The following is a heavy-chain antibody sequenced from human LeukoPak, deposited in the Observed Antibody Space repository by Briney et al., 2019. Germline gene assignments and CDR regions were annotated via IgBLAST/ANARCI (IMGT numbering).Heavy chain of an antibody. CDR3: ARDTGGRGRLDAFDI. V-gene: IGHV4-34*01. D-gene: IGHD3-10*01. CDR2: INHSGST. CDR1: GGSFSGYY. Sequence: SETLSLTCAVYGGSFSGYYWSWIRQPPGKGLEWIGEINHSGSTNYNPSLKSRVTISVDKSNQFSLKLSSVTAADTAMYYCARDTGGRGRLDAFDIWGQGTMVTVSS. J-gene: IGHJ3*02.